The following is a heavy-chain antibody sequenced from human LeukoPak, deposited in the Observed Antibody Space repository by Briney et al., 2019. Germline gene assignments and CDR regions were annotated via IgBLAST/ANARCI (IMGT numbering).Heavy chain of an antibody. CDR1: GFTFSSYG. J-gene: IGHJ6*03. D-gene: IGHD5-24*01. CDR3: AACRDGYNNYRIHYYMDV. Sequence: PGGSLRLSCAASGFTFSSYGMHWVRQAPGKGLEWVAFIRYDGSNKYYADSVKGRFTISRDNSKNTLYLQMNSLRAEDTAVYYCAACRDGYNNYRIHYYMDVWGKGTTVTVSS. CDR2: IRYDGSNK. V-gene: IGHV3-30*02.